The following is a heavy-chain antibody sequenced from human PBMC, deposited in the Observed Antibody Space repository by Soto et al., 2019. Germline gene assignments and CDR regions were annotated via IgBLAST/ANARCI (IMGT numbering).Heavy chain of an antibody. CDR3: ARLELQTGYSNSCVTFDY. CDR1: GDSISNNNYY. CDR2: IRYTGNT. J-gene: IGHJ4*02. V-gene: IGHV4-39*01. Sequence: SETLSLTCTVSGDSISNNNYYWGWIRQPPGKGLEWIASIRYTGNTFYNPSLKSRVTIFVDTSKNQFSLKLSSVTAADTAVYYCARLELQTGYSNSCVTFDYWGQGTLVTVPS. D-gene: IGHD2-2*01.